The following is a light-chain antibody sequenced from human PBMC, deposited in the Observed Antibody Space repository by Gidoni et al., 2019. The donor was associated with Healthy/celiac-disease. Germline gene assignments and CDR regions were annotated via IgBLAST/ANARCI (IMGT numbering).Light chain of an antibody. CDR2: GAS. J-gene: IGKJ1*01. CDR1: QSVSSSY. CDR3: QQYGSSPRLT. Sequence: ESVLTQSPGTLSLSPGERATLSCRASQSVSSSYLAWYQQKPDQAPRLLLYGASSRATGIPDRFSGSGSGTDFTLTISRLEPEDFAVYYCQQYGSSPRLTFXQXTKVEIK. V-gene: IGKV3-20*01.